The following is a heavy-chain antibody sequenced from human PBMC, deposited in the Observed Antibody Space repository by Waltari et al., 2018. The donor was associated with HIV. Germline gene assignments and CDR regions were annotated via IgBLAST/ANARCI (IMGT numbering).Heavy chain of an antibody. CDR2: VYYSGST. V-gene: IGHV4-39*01. Sequence: QLQLQESGPGLVRPSENLSLTCTVSGGSLSSPSYFWGWIRSPPGKGLAWIVSVYYSGSTNYNPSLKSQVTVSVDTSKNQFSLKVSSVTAADTAVYYCARAREVLRYFDWYDYWGQGTLVAVSS. D-gene: IGHD3-9*01. CDR1: GGSLSSPSYF. CDR3: ARAREVLRYFDWYDY. J-gene: IGHJ4*02.